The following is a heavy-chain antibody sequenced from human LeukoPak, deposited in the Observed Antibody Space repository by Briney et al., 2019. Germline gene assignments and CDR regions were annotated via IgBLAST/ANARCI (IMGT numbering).Heavy chain of an antibody. CDR1: GFTFSSYE. V-gene: IGHV3-48*03. CDR3: AIGYDYGDYEGLDY. D-gene: IGHD4-17*01. Sequence: GGSLRLSCAASGFTFSSYEMNWVRQAPGKGLEWVSYISSSGSTIYYADSVKGRFTISRNNAKNSLYRQMNSLRAEDTAVYYCAIGYDYGDYEGLDYWGQGTLVTVSS. J-gene: IGHJ4*02. CDR2: ISSSGSTI.